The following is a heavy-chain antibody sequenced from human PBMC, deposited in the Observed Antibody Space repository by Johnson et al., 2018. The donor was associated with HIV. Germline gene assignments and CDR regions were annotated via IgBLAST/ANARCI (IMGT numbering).Heavy chain of an antibody. V-gene: IGHV3-30*03. CDR2: ISYDGSNK. J-gene: IGHJ3*02. CDR3: ARARARVTFDI. Sequence: VQLVESGGGVVQPGRSLRLSCAASGFTFSSYCMHWVRQAPGKGLEWVAVISYDGSNKYYADSVKGRFTISRDNSKNTLYLQMNSLRAEDTAVYYCARARARVTFDIWGQGTMVTVSS. CDR1: GFTFSSYC. D-gene: IGHD2-21*01.